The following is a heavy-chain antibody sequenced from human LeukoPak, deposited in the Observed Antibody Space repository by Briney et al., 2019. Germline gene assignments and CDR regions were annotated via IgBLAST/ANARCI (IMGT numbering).Heavy chain of an antibody. V-gene: IGHV4-34*01. J-gene: IGHJ5*02. Sequence: PSETLSLTCAVYGGSFSVYYWTWIRQPPGKGLEWIGEINHRGSTNHNPSLKSRVTISVDTSKNQFSLKLSSVTAADTAVYYCARFGYGSGSYYNWFDPWGQGPLVTVSS. CDR3: ARFGYGSGSYYNWFDP. D-gene: IGHD3-10*01. CDR1: GGSFSVYY. CDR2: INHRGST.